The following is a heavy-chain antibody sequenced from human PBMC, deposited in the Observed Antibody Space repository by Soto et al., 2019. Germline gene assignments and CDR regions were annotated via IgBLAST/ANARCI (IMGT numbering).Heavy chain of an antibody. D-gene: IGHD6-13*01. J-gene: IGHJ5*02. V-gene: IGHV4-30-4*01. Sequence: PSETLSLTCTVSGGSISSGDYYWSWIRQPPGKGLEWIGYIYYSGSTYYNPSLKSRVTISVDTSKNQFSLKLSSVTAADTAVYYCASFPSSWYKNWFDPWGQGTRVTVSS. CDR3: ASFPSSWYKNWFDP. CDR2: IYYSGST. CDR1: GGSISSGDYY.